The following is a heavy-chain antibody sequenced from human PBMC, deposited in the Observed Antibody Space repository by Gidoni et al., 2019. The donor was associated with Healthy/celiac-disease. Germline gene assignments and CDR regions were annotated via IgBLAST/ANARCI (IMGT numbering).Heavy chain of an antibody. Sequence: QVQLVQSGAEVKKPGASVNVSCKASGYTFTSYYMHWVRQAPGQGLEWMGIINPSGGSTSYAQKFQGRVTMTRDTSTSTVYMELSSLRSEDTAVYYCARDDERYYDSSGYYYVGYWGQGTLVTVSS. CDR1: GYTFTSYY. J-gene: IGHJ4*02. CDR3: ARDDERYYDSSGYYYVGY. D-gene: IGHD3-22*01. V-gene: IGHV1-46*01. CDR2: INPSGGST.